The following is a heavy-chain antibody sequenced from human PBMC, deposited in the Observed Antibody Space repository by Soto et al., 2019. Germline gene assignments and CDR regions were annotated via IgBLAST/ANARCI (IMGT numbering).Heavy chain of an antibody. CDR1: GFAFSTYG. Sequence: QVQLVESGGGVVQPGRSLRLSCAASGFAFSTYGMHWVRQAPGKGLEWVAVIWYDGNKQYYTDSVEGRFTISRDNSHNTLYLQMNSLRAEDTAVYYCARDDIPGIAVATYGMDVWGQGTTVTVTS. J-gene: IGHJ6*02. CDR2: IWYDGNKQ. CDR3: ARDDIPGIAVATYGMDV. V-gene: IGHV3-33*01. D-gene: IGHD6-19*01.